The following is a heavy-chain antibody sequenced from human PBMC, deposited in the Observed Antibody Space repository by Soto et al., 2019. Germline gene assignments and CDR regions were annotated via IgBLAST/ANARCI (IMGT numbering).Heavy chain of an antibody. CDR3: ARPLYCSGGSCYDY. V-gene: IGHV1-3*01. CDR1: GYTFTSYA. Sequence: GASLKVSCKASGYTFTSYAMHWVRQAPGQRLEWMGWINAGNGNTKYSQKFQGRVTITRDTSASTAYMELSSLRSEDTAVYYCARPLYCSGGSCYDYWGQGTLVTVSS. D-gene: IGHD2-15*01. J-gene: IGHJ4*02. CDR2: INAGNGNT.